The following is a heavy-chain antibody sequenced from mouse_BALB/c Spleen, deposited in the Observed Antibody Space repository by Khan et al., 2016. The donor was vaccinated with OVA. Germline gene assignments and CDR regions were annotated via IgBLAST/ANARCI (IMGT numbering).Heavy chain of an antibody. CDR3: ASHLTGSFAY. V-gene: IGHV5-6*01. Sequence: EVELVESGGDLVKPGGSLKLSCAASGFTFSSYSMSWVRQTPDKRLEWVATISSAGDYTYYPDSVKGRFTISRDNAKNTLYLQMSSLKSEDTAMYYCASHLTGSFAYWGQGNLVTVSA. CDR2: ISSAGDYT. D-gene: IGHD4-1*01. CDR1: GFTFSSYS. J-gene: IGHJ3*01.